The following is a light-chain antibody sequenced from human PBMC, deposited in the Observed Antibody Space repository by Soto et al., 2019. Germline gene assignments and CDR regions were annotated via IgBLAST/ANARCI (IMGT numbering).Light chain of an antibody. CDR2: DVS. CDR1: SRDVGGYNY. CDR3: CSYAGSYKGYV. J-gene: IGLJ1*01. Sequence: QSALTQPRSVSESPGQSVTISCTGTSRDVGGYNYVSWYQQHSGKAPKFMIYDVSKRPSGVPDRCSGSKSGNTASLTISGLQADDEADYYCCSYAGSYKGYVFGTGTKLTVL. V-gene: IGLV2-11*01.